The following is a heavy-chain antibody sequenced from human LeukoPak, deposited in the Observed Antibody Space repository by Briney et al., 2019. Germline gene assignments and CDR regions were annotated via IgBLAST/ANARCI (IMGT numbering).Heavy chain of an antibody. CDR3: ARRQYSSSWYDY. CDR1: GYSFTSYW. CDR2: IGPSDSYT. J-gene: IGHJ4*02. V-gene: IGHV5-10-1*01. Sequence: GESLKISCKGSGYSFTSYWISWVRQMPGKGLEWMGRIGPSDSYTNYSPSFQGHVTISADKSISTAYLQWSSLKASDTAMYYCARRQYSSSWYDYWGQGTLVTVSS. D-gene: IGHD6-13*01.